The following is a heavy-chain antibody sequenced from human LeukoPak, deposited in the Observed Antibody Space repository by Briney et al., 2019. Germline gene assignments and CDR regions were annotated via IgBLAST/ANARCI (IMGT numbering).Heavy chain of an antibody. V-gene: IGHV3-11*01. CDR2: ISSSGTI. D-gene: IGHD2-2*01. J-gene: IGHJ3*02. CDR1: GFTLSDYY. Sequence: GGSLRLSCAASGFTLSDYYINWIRQAPGRGLEWVSYISSSGTIYYADSVMGRFTISRDNAKNSLYLQMNSLRAEDTAVYYCASCLTITSCRSPNDAFDIWGQGTMVTVSS. CDR3: ASCLTITSCRSPNDAFDI.